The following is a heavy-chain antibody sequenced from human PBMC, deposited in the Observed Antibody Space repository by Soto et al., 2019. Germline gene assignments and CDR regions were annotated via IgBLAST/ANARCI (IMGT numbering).Heavy chain of an antibody. D-gene: IGHD3-10*01. V-gene: IGHV4-39*01. CDR2: IYYTGSA. CDR1: GGSISNGSYY. CDR3: ARRPTYYYASGSYRQAYYFDY. J-gene: IGHJ4*02. Sequence: SETLSLTCTVSGGSISNGSYYWGWIRQPPGKGLECIGIIYYTGSAYYNPSLKSRATISVDTSKNQFSLNLSSVTAADTAVYYCARRPTYYYASGSYRQAYYFDYWGKGTLVTVSS.